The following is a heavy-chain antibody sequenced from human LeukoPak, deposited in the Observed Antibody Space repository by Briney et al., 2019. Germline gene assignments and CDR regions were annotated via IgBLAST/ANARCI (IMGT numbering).Heavy chain of an antibody. J-gene: IGHJ4*02. CDR2: IYYSGST. CDR1: GGSISSYY. CDR3: ARSRDGYNEYYFDH. Sequence: SETLSLTCTVSGGSISSYYWSWIRQPPGKGLEWIGYIYYSGSTNYNPSLKSRVTISVDTSKNQFSLKLSSVTAADTAVYYCARSRDGYNEYYFDHWGQGTLVTVSS. V-gene: IGHV4-59*01. D-gene: IGHD5-24*01.